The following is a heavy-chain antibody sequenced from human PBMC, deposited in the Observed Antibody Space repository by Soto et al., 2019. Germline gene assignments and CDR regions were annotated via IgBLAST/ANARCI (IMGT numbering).Heavy chain of an antibody. J-gene: IGHJ4*02. Sequence: GGSLRLSCAASGFTFSSYGMHWVRQAPGKGLEWVAVISYDGSNKYYADSVKGRFTISRSNSKNTLYLQMSSLRAEDTAVYYCAKLSDSIAVAAYPDFDYWGQGTLVTVSS. D-gene: IGHD6-19*01. CDR2: ISYDGSNK. V-gene: IGHV3-30*18. CDR3: AKLSDSIAVAAYPDFDY. CDR1: GFTFSSYG.